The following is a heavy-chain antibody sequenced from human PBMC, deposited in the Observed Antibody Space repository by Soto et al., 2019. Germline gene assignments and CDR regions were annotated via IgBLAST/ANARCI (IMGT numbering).Heavy chain of an antibody. CDR1: GGTFSRLA. CDR3: STYYGPGSFPPMDV. CDR2: IVPVFGSA. Sequence: QVQLVQSGSEVKRPGSSVTVSCKASGGTFSRLAITWVRQAPGQGLEWMGGIVPVFGSATYAQKFQGRVTITADESTTTVYMELSSLGSEDTVVYYCSTYYGPGSFPPMDVWGQGTTVTVSS. V-gene: IGHV1-69*01. D-gene: IGHD3-10*01. J-gene: IGHJ6*02.